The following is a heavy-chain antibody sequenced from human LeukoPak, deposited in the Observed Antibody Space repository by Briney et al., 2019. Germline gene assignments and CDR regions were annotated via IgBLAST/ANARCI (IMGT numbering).Heavy chain of an antibody. V-gene: IGHV3-11*01. CDR3: RTYYYGSGSYGLDAFDI. Sequence: GGSLRLSCAASGFTFSDYYMSWIRQAPGKGLEWVSYISSSGGTIYYADSVKGRFTISRDNAKNSLYLQMNSLRAEDTAVYYCRTYYYGSGSYGLDAFDIWGQGTMVTVSS. CDR2: ISSSGGTI. J-gene: IGHJ3*02. CDR1: GFTFSDYY. D-gene: IGHD3-10*01.